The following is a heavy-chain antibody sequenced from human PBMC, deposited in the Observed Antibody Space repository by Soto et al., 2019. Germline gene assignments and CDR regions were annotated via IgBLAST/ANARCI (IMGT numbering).Heavy chain of an antibody. Sequence: QVQLVQSGAEVKKPGASVKVSCKASGYTFTGYYMHWVRQAPGQGLEWMGWINPNSGGTNYAQKFQGWVTMTRDTSISPAYMELSRLRSDDTAVYYCARGSYSSSWYLYYYGMDVWGQGTTVTVSS. CDR1: GYTFTGYY. V-gene: IGHV1-2*04. J-gene: IGHJ6*02. D-gene: IGHD6-13*01. CDR3: ARGSYSSSWYLYYYGMDV. CDR2: INPNSGGT.